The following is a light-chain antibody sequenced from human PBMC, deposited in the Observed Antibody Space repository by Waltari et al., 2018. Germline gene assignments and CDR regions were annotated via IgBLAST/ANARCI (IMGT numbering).Light chain of an antibody. CDR2: VEGSGTY. V-gene: IGLV4-60*03. J-gene: IGLJ3*02. CDR3: ETWDSRTLGV. CDR1: SGHSSYI. Sequence: QPVLTESSSASASLGSSVKLTCTLSSGHSSYIIAWTPQPPGKAPRYLRKVEGSGTYNKGTGVSDRFSGSSSGADRYLTISNLQSEDEADYYCETWDSRTLGVFGGGTKLTVL.